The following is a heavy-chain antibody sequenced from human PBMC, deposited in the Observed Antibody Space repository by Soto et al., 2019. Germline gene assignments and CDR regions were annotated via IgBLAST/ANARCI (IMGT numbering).Heavy chain of an antibody. CDR2: INPSGGRT. Sequence: ASVKVSCKASGNSFTTYYMHWVRQAPGQGLEWMGIINPSGGRTTYAQKFQGRVTMTRDTSTSTFHMELSSLTSEDTAVYYCAGLYHYDSSGYYDYWGQGTLVTVSS. CDR3: AGLYHYDSSGYYDY. J-gene: IGHJ4*02. D-gene: IGHD3-22*01. V-gene: IGHV1-46*01. CDR1: GNSFTTYY.